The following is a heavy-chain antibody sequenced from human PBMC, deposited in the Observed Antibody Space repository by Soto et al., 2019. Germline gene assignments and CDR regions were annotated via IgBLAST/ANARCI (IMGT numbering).Heavy chain of an antibody. CDR2: ISYDGSNK. V-gene: IGHV3-30*18. D-gene: IGHD3-10*02. CDR1: GFTFNNYG. CDR3: AKDRGLFTMSMVY. J-gene: IGHJ4*02. Sequence: QGQLVESGGGVVQPGRSLRLSCAASGFTFNNYGMHWVRQAPGKGLEWVAVISYDGSNKYYADSVKGRFTISRDNSKNTLYLQMNSLRAEDTAVYYCAKDRGLFTMSMVYWGQGTLVTVSS.